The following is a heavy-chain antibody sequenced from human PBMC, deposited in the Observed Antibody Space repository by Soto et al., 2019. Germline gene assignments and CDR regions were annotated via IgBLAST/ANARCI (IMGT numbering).Heavy chain of an antibody. CDR1: GGTFSSYA. V-gene: IGHV1-69*01. D-gene: IGHD1-1*01. Sequence: QVQLVQSGAEVKKPGSSVKVSCKESGGTFSSYAIAWVRQAPGQGLEWMGGIIPIFGIANYAQKFQGSVAITADDSTNAAYMELSSLRSDDTAMYYCAKAAQARYNWNDLGNWFDPWGQGTLVTVSS. CDR2: IIPIFGIA. CDR3: AKAAQARYNWNDLGNWFDP. J-gene: IGHJ5*02.